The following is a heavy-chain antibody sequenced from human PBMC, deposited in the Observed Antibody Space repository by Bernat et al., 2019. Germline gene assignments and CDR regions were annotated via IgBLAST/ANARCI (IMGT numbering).Heavy chain of an antibody. Sequence: QVQLVQSGAEVKKPGASVKVSCKASGYTFTGYYMHWVRQAPGQGLEWMGWISAYNGNTNYAQKLQGRVTMTTDTSTSTAYMELRSLRSDDTAVYYCARDRRSGGSPRVAFDIWGQGTMVTVSS. V-gene: IGHV1-18*04. CDR3: ARDRRSGGSPRVAFDI. J-gene: IGHJ3*02. CDR2: ISAYNGNT. D-gene: IGHD2-15*01. CDR1: GYTFTGYY.